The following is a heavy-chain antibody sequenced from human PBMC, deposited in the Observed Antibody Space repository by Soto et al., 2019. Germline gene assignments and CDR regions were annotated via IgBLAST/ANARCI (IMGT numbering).Heavy chain of an antibody. D-gene: IGHD3-9*01. Sequence: ASVKVSCKVSGYTLTELSMHWVRQAPGKGLEWMGGFDPEDGETIYAQKLQGRVTMTRDTSTSTVYMELSSLRSEDTAVYYFAWGPYYDILTGYEDYYYGMDVWGQGTTVTVSS. J-gene: IGHJ6*02. CDR3: AWGPYYDILTGYEDYYYGMDV. CDR1: GYTLTELS. CDR2: FDPEDGET. V-gene: IGHV1-24*01.